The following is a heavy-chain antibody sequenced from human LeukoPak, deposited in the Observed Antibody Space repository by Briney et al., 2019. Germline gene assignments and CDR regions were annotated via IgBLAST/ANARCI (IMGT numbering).Heavy chain of an antibody. Sequence: SETLSLTCGVSEGSFLGYYWSWIRQPAGKGLEWIGRIYTSGSTNYNPSLKSRVTMSVDTSKNQFSLKLSSVTAADTAVYYCAREGVWFGELGDYYYMDVWGKGTTVTISS. D-gene: IGHD3-10*01. CDR1: EGSFLGYY. CDR2: IYTSGST. V-gene: IGHV4-4*07. J-gene: IGHJ6*03. CDR3: AREGVWFGELGDYYYMDV.